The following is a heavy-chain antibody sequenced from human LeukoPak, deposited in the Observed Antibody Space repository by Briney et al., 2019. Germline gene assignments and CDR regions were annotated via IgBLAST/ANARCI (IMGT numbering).Heavy chain of an antibody. J-gene: IGHJ3*02. Sequence: SETLSLTCTVSNGSMTNNYWSWIRQPPGKGLEWIGYIYSSGSTIYNPSLKSRVTISIDTSKNQFSLNLTSVTVADTAVYYCARDVRGYRDAFDIWGRGTMVTVSS. CDR3: ARDVRGYRDAFDI. V-gene: IGHV4-4*08. CDR1: NGSMTNNY. CDR2: IYSSGST. D-gene: IGHD6-25*01.